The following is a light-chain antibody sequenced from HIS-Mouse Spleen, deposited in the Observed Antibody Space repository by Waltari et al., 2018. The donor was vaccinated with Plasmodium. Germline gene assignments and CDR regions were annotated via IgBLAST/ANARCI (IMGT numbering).Light chain of an antibody. CDR3: YSTDSSGNHRV. CDR2: EDS. Sequence: SYELTQPPSVSVSPGQTARTTCSGDALPKQSAYWYQQKSGQAPVLVILEDSKRPPGIPERFSGSSSGTMATLTISGAQVEDEADYYCYSTDSSGNHRVFGGGTKLTVL. V-gene: IGLV3-10*01. CDR1: ALPKQS. J-gene: IGLJ3*02.